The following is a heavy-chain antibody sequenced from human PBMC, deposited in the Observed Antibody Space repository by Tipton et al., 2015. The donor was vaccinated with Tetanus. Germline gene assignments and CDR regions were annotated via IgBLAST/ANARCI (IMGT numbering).Heavy chain of an antibody. Sequence: TLSLTCAVYGGSFSGYYWSWIRQPPGKGLEWIGYIYYSGSTNYNPSLKSRVTISVDTSKNQFSLKLSSVTAADTAVYYCARRLEIAATDSNWYFDLWGRGTLVTVSS. J-gene: IGHJ2*01. D-gene: IGHD2-15*01. CDR2: IYYSGST. CDR1: GGSFSGYY. CDR3: ARRLEIAATDSNWYFDL. V-gene: IGHV4-59*01.